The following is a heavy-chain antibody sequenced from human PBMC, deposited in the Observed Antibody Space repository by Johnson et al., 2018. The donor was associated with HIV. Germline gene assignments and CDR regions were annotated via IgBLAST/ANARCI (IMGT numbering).Heavy chain of an antibody. J-gene: IGHJ3*02. D-gene: IGHD4-17*01. CDR2: ISSGGRTI. Sequence: QVQLVESGGGLVKPGGSLRLSCAASGFKFSDYHMSWIRQAPGKGLEWVSYISSGGRTIYYADSVKGRFTISRDNAKNSLYLQMNSLRVEDTAVYYCARVLGDDAYHIWGQGTMVTVSS. V-gene: IGHV3-11*04. CDR1: GFKFSDYH. CDR3: ARVLGDDAYHI.